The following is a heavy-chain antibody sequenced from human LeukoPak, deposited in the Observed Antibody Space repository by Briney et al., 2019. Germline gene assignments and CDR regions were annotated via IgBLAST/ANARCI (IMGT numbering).Heavy chain of an antibody. J-gene: IGHJ4*02. Sequence: PSETLSLTCTVSGESISSYYWSWIRQPPGKGLEWIGYIYYSGSTNYNPSLESRVTISVDTSKNQFSLKLSSVTAADAAVYYCARGLVAAYWGQGTLVTVSS. CDR3: ARGLVAAY. CDR2: IYYSGST. V-gene: IGHV4-59*01. D-gene: IGHD2-15*01. CDR1: GESISSYY.